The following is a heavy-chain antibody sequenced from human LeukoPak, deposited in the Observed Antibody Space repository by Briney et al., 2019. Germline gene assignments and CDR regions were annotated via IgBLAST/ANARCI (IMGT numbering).Heavy chain of an antibody. CDR1: GFTFSSYG. V-gene: IGHV3-33*08. CDR2: IWYDGSKK. Sequence: GGALRLPCASSGFTFSSYGMHGVGQAPGKGLGWVAVIWYDGSKKYYADSVKGRFTISRDNSKNTLYLQMHSLRAQDTAVYYCARDPGRYSSGWYYIDYWGQGPLVTVSS. CDR3: ARDPGRYSSGWYYIDY. D-gene: IGHD6-19*01. J-gene: IGHJ4*02.